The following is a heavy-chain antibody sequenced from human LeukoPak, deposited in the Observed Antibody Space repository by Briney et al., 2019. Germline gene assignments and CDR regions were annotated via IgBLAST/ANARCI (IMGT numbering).Heavy chain of an antibody. CDR1: GFTFSNAW. V-gene: IGHV3-15*01. D-gene: IGHD3-10*01. J-gene: IGHJ3*02. CDR2: IKSKTDGGTT. CDR3: TTGGTMVRGVNEVDI. Sequence: GGSLRLSCAASGFTFSNAWMSWVRQAPGKGLEWVGRIKSKTDGGTTDYAAPVKGRFTISRDDSKNTLYLQMNSLKTEDTAVYYCTTGGTMVRGVNEVDIWGQGTMVTVSS.